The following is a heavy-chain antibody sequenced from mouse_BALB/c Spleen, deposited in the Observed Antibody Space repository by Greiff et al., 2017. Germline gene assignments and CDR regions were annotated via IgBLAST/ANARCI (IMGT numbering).Heavy chain of an antibody. CDR1: GYAFTNYL. D-gene: IGHD2-1*01. CDR2: INPGSGGT. J-gene: IGHJ2*01. V-gene: IGHV1-54*01. CDR3: ARSGGKGDY. Sequence: QVHVKQSGAELVRPGTSVKVSCKASGYAFTNYLIEWVKQRPGQGLEWIGVINPGSGGTNYNEKFKGKATLTADKSSSTAYMQLSSLTSDDSAVYFCARSGGKGDYWGQGTTLTVSS.